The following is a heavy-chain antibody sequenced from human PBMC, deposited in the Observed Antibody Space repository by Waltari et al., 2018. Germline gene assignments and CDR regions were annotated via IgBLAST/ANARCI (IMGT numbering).Heavy chain of an antibody. J-gene: IGHJ3*02. D-gene: IGHD3-10*01. CDR3: ARDYKEEEVQGVISAFDI. V-gene: IGHV3-48*01. Sequence: EVQLVESGGGLVQPGGSLRLSCAASGFTFSSYSMNWVRQAPGKGLEWVSYISSSSSTIYYADSVKGRFTISRDNVKNSLYLQMNSLRAEDTAVYYCARDYKEEEVQGVISAFDIWGQGTMVTVSS. CDR1: GFTFSSYS. CDR2: ISSSSSTI.